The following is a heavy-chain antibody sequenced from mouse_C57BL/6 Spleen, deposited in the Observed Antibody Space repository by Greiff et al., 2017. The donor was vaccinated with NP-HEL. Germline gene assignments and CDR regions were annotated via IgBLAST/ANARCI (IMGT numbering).Heavy chain of an antibody. CDR1: GYAFSSSW. CDR3: AKTGTGGGYFDY. J-gene: IGHJ2*01. CDR2: IYPGDGDT. Sequence: VQRVESGPELVKPGASVKISCKASGYAFSSSWMNWVTQRPGKGLEWIGRIYPGDGDTNYNGKFKGKATLTADKSSSTAYMQLSSLTSEDSAVYFCAKTGTGGGYFDYWGQGTTLTVSS. D-gene: IGHD4-1*01. V-gene: IGHV1-82*01.